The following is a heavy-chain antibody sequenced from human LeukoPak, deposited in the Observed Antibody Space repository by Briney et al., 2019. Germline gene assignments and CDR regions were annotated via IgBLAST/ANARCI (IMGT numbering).Heavy chain of an antibody. CDR3: ASARGYSSEYK. CDR2: MSGSGSST. D-gene: IGHD6-19*01. J-gene: IGHJ4*02. V-gene: IGHV3-23*01. Sequence: GGPLSPSFEPPGLPFNTYALSGVRRAPGRGLDWVSSMSGSGSSTYYADSVKGRFTISRDNSKNTLYLRMNSLRAEDTALYYCASARGYSSEYKWGQGTLVTVSS. CDR1: GLPFNTYA.